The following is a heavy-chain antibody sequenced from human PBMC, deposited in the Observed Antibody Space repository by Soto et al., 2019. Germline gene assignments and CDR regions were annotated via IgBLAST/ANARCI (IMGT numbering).Heavy chain of an antibody. J-gene: IGHJ4*02. V-gene: IGHV1-18*01. Sequence: GASVKVSCKASGYTFVSHGISWVRQAPGQVFEWMGWISADNDNGNSAQKFQDRVTITIETSTNTAYMELRNHTSDDTALHYCVRDEGQKPPVDVWGEGTLVTVS. CDR1: GYTFVSHG. CDR2: ISADNDNG. CDR3: VRDEGQKPPVDV.